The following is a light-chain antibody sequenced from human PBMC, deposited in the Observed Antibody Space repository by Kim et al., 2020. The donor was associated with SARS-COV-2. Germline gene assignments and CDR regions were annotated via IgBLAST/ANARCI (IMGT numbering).Light chain of an antibody. CDR1: SLRSYY. CDR3: NSRDSSGNHVV. V-gene: IGLV3-19*01. Sequence: SSELTQDPAVSVALGQTVRITCQGDSLRSYYASWYQQKPGQAPVLVIYGKNNRPSGIPDRFSGSSSGNTASLTITGAQAEDEADYCCNSRDSSGNHVVFGGGTKLTV. CDR2: GKN. J-gene: IGLJ2*01.